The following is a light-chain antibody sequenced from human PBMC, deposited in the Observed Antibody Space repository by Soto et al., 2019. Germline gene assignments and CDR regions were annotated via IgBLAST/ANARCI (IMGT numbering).Light chain of an antibody. CDR2: EGS. CDR3: CSYAGSVV. J-gene: IGLJ2*01. Sequence: QSVLTQPASVSGSPGQSITISCTGTSSDVGSYNLVSWYQQHPGKAPKLMIYEGSKRPSGVSNRFSGSESGNTASLTISGLQAEDEADYYCCSYAGSVVFGGGTQLTVL. CDR1: SSDVGSYNL. V-gene: IGLV2-23*01.